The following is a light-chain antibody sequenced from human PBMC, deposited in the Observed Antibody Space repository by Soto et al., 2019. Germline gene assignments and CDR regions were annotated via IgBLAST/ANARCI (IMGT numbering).Light chain of an antibody. V-gene: IGLV2-23*01. CDR1: SSDVGNYNL. CDR2: EGS. Sequence: QSALTQPTSVSGSTGQSITISCTGTSSDVGNYNLVSWYQQHPGKAPKLMIYEGSKRPSGVSNRFSGSKSGNTASLTISGLQAEDEADYYCCSYAGSGTLLFGGGTKLTVL. CDR3: CSYAGSGTLL. J-gene: IGLJ2*01.